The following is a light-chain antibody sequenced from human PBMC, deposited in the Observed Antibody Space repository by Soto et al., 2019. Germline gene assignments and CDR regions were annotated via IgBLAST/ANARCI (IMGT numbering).Light chain of an antibody. Sequence: QSALTQPACVSVSPGQSITISCTGTNSDVGGYNYVSWYQQHPGKAPKLMIYEVNNRPSGVSNRFSGSKSGNTASLTISGLQAEDEADYYCSSYTSSSTRVFGTGTKVTVL. CDR2: EVN. CDR1: NSDVGGYNY. V-gene: IGLV2-14*01. J-gene: IGLJ1*01. CDR3: SSYTSSSTRV.